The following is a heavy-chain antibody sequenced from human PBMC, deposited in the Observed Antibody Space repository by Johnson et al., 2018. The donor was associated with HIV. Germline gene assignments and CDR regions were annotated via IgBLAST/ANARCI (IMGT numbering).Heavy chain of an antibody. Sequence: VLLVESGGGLVQSGGSLRVSCAASGCTVSNNYMSRVRQAPGKGLEWVSGIKWNGGSTGYADSVKGRFTISRDNAKNSLYLQMNSLRAEDTAMYYCARVQLLADDVFDIWGQGTMVTVSS. CDR3: ARVQLLADDVFDI. V-gene: IGHV3-20*04. D-gene: IGHD3-10*01. J-gene: IGHJ3*02. CDR1: GCTVSNNY. CDR2: IKWNGGST.